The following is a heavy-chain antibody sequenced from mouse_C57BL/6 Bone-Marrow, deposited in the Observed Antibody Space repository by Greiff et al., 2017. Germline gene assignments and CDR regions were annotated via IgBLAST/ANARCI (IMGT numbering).Heavy chain of an antibody. V-gene: IGHV5-17*01. J-gene: IGHJ3*01. D-gene: IGHD2-5*01. CDR2: ISSGSSTI. Sequence: DVQLVESGGGLVKPGGSLKLSCAASGFTFSDYGMHWVRQAPEKGLEWVAYISSGSSTIYYADTVKGRFTISRDNAKNTLFLQMTSLRSEDTAMYYCASSNYVRFAYWGQGTLVTVSA. CDR3: ASSNYVRFAY. CDR1: GFTFSDYG.